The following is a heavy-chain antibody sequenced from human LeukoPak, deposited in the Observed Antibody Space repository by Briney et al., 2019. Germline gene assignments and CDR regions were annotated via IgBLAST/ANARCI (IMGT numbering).Heavy chain of an antibody. D-gene: IGHD3-22*01. Sequence: SVKVSCKASGGTFSGYAISWVRQAPGQGLEWMGGIIPIFGTANYAQKFQGRVTITADESTSTAYMELGSLRSEDTAVYYCASGAAYYYDNSGYYYDYWGQGTLVTVSS. CDR3: ASGAAYYYDNSGYYYDY. V-gene: IGHV1-69*13. J-gene: IGHJ4*02. CDR2: IIPIFGTA. CDR1: GGTFSGYA.